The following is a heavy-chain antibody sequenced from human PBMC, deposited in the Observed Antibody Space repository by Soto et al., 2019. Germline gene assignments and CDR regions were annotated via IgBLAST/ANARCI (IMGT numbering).Heavy chain of an antibody. J-gene: IGHJ3*02. CDR3: ARGVSALNDAFDI. D-gene: IGHD6-25*01. V-gene: IGHV3-74*01. CDR1: GFTFRSYW. Sequence: EVQLVESGGGLVQPGGSLRLSCAASGFTFRSYWMHWVRQAPGKGLVWVSRINSDGSSTNYADSVKGRFTISRDNAKTTLYLQMNSLRAEDTAVYYCARGVSALNDAFDIWGQGTMVTVSS. CDR2: INSDGSST.